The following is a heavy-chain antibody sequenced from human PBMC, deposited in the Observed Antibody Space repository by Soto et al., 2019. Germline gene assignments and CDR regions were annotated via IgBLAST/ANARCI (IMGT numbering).Heavy chain of an antibody. Sequence: EVQLVESGGGLVQPGGSLRLSCAASGFTFSSYSMNWVRQAPGKGLEWVSYISSSRSTIYYADSVKGRFTISRDNAKHSLSLQMNSLRDEDTAVYYCARDLSSRSWYRDDYWGQGTLVTVSS. CDR1: GFTFSSYS. CDR3: ARDLSSRSWYRDDY. D-gene: IGHD6-13*01. J-gene: IGHJ4*02. CDR2: ISSSRSTI. V-gene: IGHV3-48*02.